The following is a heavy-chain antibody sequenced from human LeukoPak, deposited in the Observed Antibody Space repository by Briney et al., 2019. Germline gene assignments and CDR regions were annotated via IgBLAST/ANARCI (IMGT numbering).Heavy chain of an antibody. Sequence: SETLSLTCTVSGGSISSYYWSWIRQPPGKGLEWIGYIYYSGSTNYNPSLKSRVTISVDTSKNQFSLKLSSVTAADTAVYYCARAAYCSSTSCYRPFDYWGQGTLVTVSS. D-gene: IGHD2-2*01. J-gene: IGHJ4*02. CDR1: GGSISSYY. CDR3: ARAAYCSSTSCYRPFDY. CDR2: IYYSGST. V-gene: IGHV4-59*01.